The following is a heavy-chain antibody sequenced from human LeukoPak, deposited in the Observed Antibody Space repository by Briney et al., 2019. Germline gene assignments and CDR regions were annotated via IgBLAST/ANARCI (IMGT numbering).Heavy chain of an antibody. CDR2: ISHRGIT. CDR1: GGSISSYY. V-gene: IGHV4-34*01. J-gene: IGHJ4*02. Sequence: SETLSLTCTVSGGSISSYYWNWVRQVPGKGLEWIGEISHRGITNYNPSLKSRVTISVDKSKNQFSLRLRSVTAADTAIYYCARDPTTVITTPCYFDDWGQGTLVTVSS. CDR3: ARDPTTVITTPCYFDD. D-gene: IGHD4-23*01.